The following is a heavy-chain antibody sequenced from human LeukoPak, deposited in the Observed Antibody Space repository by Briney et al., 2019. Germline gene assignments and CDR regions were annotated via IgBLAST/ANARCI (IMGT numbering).Heavy chain of an antibody. CDR2: ISYDGSNK. CDR1: GFTFSTYA. CDR3: AKGDYSNPGWFDP. V-gene: IGHV3-30-3*01. Sequence: GGSLRLSCAASGFTFSTYAMHWVRQVPGKGLEWVAFISYDGSNKYYADSVKGRFTISRDNSKNTLYLQMNSLRVEDTAVYYCAKGDYSNPGWFDPWGQGTLVTVSS. D-gene: IGHD4-11*01. J-gene: IGHJ5*02.